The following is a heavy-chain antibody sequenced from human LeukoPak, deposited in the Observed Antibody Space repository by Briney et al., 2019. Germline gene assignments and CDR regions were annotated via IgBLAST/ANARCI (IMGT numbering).Heavy chain of an antibody. J-gene: IGHJ4*02. V-gene: IGHV3-33*01. Sequence: GSLRLSCAASGFTFSHYGMHWVRQAPGKGLEWVAVIWYDGSNEYYADSVKGQFTISRDNSKNTLYLQMNSLRAENTAVYYCARGRGGDYGGNFGHFDYWGQGTLVTVSS. CDR3: ARGRGGDYGGNFGHFDY. CDR2: IWYDGSNE. D-gene: IGHD4-23*01. CDR1: GFTFSHYG.